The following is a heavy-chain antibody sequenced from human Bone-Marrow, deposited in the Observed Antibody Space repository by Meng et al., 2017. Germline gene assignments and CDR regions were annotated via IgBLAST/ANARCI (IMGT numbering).Heavy chain of an antibody. CDR3: ARKAVAGNFDY. V-gene: IGHV4-4*02. J-gene: IGHJ4*02. D-gene: IGHD6-13*01. CDR1: GDSISRSNW. CDR2: IYHSGNT. Sequence: QVELQESGPRLANPSGTLSLTCAVSGDSISRSNWWSWVRQPPGKGLEWIGEIYHSGNTNYNASLKSRVTLSIDKSKNQFSLKLSSVTAADTAVYYCARKAVAGNFDYWGQGTLVTVSS.